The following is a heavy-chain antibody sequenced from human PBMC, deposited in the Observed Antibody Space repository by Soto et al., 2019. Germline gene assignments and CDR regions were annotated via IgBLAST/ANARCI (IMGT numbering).Heavy chain of an antibody. Sequence: SETLSLTCTVSGGSISSSSYYWGWIRQPPGKGLEWIGSIYYSGSTYYNPSLKSRVTISVDTSKDQFSLKLSSVTAADTAVYYCARQSVDSSSSGIYYYYGMDVWGQGTTVTVSS. J-gene: IGHJ6*02. CDR2: IYYSGST. CDR3: ARQSVDSSSSGIYYYYGMDV. V-gene: IGHV4-39*01. CDR1: GGSISSSSYY. D-gene: IGHD6-6*01.